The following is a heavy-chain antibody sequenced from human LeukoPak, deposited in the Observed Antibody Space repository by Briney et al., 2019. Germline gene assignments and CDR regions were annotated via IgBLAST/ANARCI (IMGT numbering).Heavy chain of an antibody. CDR2: INTDDSSI. CDR3: VRDSTPGILDY. J-gene: IGHJ4*02. Sequence: GGSLRLSCAASGFTFSDYWMHWVRQAPGKGLVWVSRINTDDSSITYAGSVKGRFTISRDNAKNTLYLQMNSLRAEDTAVYYCVRDSTPGILDYWGQGTLVTVSS. D-gene: IGHD3-3*02. CDR1: GFTFSDYW. V-gene: IGHV3-74*01.